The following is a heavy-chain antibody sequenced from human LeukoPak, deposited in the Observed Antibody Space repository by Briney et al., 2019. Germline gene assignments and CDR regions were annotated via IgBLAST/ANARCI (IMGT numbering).Heavy chain of an antibody. CDR3: AREGIAATADY. Sequence: LSLICTVSGGSISSGDYYWSWIRQPPGKGLEWVSAISGGGGSTYYADSVKGRFTISRDNSKNTLYLQMNSLRAEDTAVYYCAREGIAATADYWGQGTLVTVSS. J-gene: IGHJ4*02. CDR2: ISGGGGST. D-gene: IGHD6-13*01. V-gene: IGHV3-23*01. CDR1: GGSISSGDYY.